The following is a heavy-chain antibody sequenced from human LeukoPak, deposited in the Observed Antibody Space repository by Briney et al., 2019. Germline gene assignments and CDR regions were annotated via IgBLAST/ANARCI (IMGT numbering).Heavy chain of an antibody. J-gene: IGHJ3*02. V-gene: IGHV1-69*06. CDR1: GYTFTGYY. CDR3: ARSSVPVSQLTAFDI. CDR2: IIPIFGTA. D-gene: IGHD2-2*01. Sequence: GASVKVSCKASGYTFTGYYMHWVRQAPGQGLEWMGGIIPIFGTANYAQKFQGRVTITADKSTSTAYMELSSLRSEDTAVYYCARSSVPVSQLTAFDIWGQGTMVTVSS.